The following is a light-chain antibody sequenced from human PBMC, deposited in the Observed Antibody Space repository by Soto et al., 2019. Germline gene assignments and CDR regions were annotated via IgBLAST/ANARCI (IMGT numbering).Light chain of an antibody. J-gene: IGKJ2*02. CDR3: QQCHNWPQCT. Sequence: DIVMTQSPATLSVSPGERATLSCRASQTVSSNLAWYQQKPGQAPRLLMYGASTRATGVPARFSGSGSGTAFTLSISSLQSEDFAVYYCQQCHNWPQCTFGQGTKLQIK. CDR2: GAS. V-gene: IGKV3-15*01. CDR1: QTVSSN.